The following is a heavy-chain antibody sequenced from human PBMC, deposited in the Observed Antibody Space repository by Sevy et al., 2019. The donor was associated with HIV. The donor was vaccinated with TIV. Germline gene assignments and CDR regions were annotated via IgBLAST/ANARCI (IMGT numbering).Heavy chain of an antibody. J-gene: IGHJ4*02. Sequence: SETLSLTCTVSGGSITSLYWNWIRQPPGKGLEWIANIYYNVHINYNPSLKSRVTLSLDTSKNQCSLRLSPVTAADTAMYYCAGENAWGRGYSWGQGTLVTVSS. D-gene: IGHD1-26*01. CDR1: GGSITSLY. CDR3: AGENAWGRGYS. CDR2: IYYNVHI. V-gene: IGHV4-59*08.